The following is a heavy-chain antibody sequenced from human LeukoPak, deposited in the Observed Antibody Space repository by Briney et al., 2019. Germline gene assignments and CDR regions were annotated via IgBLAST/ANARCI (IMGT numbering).Heavy chain of an antibody. CDR3: AKLHMADGDGLWFDP. CDR1: GFTFSSYA. Sequence: GGSLRLSCAASGFTFSSYAMSWVRQAPGRGLEWVSAVSGSGGSTYYADSVKGRFTISRDNSKNTLYLQMNSLRAEDTAVYYCAKLHMADGDGLWFDPWGQGTLVTVSS. J-gene: IGHJ5*02. D-gene: IGHD4-17*01. V-gene: IGHV3-23*01. CDR2: VSGSGGST.